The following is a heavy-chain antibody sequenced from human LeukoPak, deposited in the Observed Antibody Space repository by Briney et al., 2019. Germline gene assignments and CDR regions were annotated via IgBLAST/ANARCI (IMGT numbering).Heavy chain of an antibody. D-gene: IGHD6-13*01. J-gene: IGHJ4*02. Sequence: GGSLRLSCAASGFTFSSYEMNWVRQAPGKGLEWVSYISSSGGTIYYADSVKGRFTISRDNAKNSLYLQMNSLRDEDTAVYYCARGQLAAAVYFDYWGQGTLVTVSS. V-gene: IGHV3-48*03. CDR2: ISSSGGTI. CDR3: ARGQLAAAVYFDY. CDR1: GFTFSSYE.